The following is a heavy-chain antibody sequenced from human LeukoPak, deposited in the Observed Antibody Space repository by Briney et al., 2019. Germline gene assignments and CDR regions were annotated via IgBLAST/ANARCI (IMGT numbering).Heavy chain of an antibody. Sequence: GGSLRLSCAASGFTFDDYGMSWVRQAPGKGLEWVSGINWNGGSTGYADSVKGRFTISRDNAKNSLYLQMNSLRAEGTALYYCARDRLEQQLVIYYYYYMDVWGKGTTVTVSS. CDR3: ARDRLEQQLVIYYYYYMDV. J-gene: IGHJ6*03. CDR2: INWNGGST. V-gene: IGHV3-20*04. D-gene: IGHD6-13*01. CDR1: GFTFDDYG.